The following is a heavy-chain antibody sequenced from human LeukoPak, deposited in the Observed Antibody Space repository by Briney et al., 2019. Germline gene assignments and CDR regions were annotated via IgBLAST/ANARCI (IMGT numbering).Heavy chain of an antibody. J-gene: IGHJ4*02. Sequence: GGSLRLSCAASGFTFSTYWMHWVRQAPGKGLVWVSRINTDGSTTDYADSVKGRFTISRDNSKNTLYPQMNSLRAEDTAVYYCVKDLGDWGQGTLVTVSS. CDR1: GFTFSTYW. CDR3: VKDLGD. D-gene: IGHD3-16*01. V-gene: IGHV3-74*01. CDR2: INTDGSTT.